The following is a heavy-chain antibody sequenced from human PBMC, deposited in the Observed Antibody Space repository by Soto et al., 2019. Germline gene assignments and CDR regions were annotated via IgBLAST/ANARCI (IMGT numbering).Heavy chain of an antibody. CDR1: GGSFSGYY. J-gene: IGHJ4*02. Sequence: QVQLQQWGAGLLKPSETLSLTCAVYGGSFSGYYWSWIRQPPGKGLEWIGEINHSGSTNYNPSLKSRVTISVDTSKNQFSLKLSSVTAADTAVYYCARVKRFSGGRCFDYWGQGTLVTVSS. V-gene: IGHV4-34*01. CDR3: ARVKRFSGGRCFDY. D-gene: IGHD3-10*01. CDR2: INHSGST.